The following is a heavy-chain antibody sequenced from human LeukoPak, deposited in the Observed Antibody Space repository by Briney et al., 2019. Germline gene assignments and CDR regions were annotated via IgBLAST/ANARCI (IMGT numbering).Heavy chain of an antibody. D-gene: IGHD5-12*01. V-gene: IGHV1-69*05. Sequence: SVKVSCKASGGTFISYAISWVRQAPGQGLEWMGRIIPIFGTANYAQKFQGRVTITTDESTSTAYMELSSLRSEDTAVYYCARLGLGYYYMDVWGKGTTVTVSS. CDR1: GGTFISYA. J-gene: IGHJ6*03. CDR3: ARLGLGYYYMDV. CDR2: IIPIFGTA.